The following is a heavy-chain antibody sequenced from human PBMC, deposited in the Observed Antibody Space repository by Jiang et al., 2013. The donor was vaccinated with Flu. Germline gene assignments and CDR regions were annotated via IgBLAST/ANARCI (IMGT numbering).Heavy chain of an antibody. CDR2: INPYNGNT. V-gene: IGHV1-18*04. Sequence: SGAEVKKPGASVKVSCKTSAYTFTTYVIGWVRQAPGQGFEWMGWINPYNGNTNYAQKVQGRVTMTTETSTSTAYMELGSLRSDDTAVYYCATSPRTYCSGTSCHFDTWGQGTLVTVSS. CDR3: ATSPRTYCSGTSCHFDT. J-gene: IGHJ4*02. CDR1: AYTFTTYV. D-gene: IGHD2-2*01.